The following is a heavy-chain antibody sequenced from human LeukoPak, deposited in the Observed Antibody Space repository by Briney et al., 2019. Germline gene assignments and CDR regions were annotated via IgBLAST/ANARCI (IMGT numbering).Heavy chain of an antibody. D-gene: IGHD2-2*01. Sequence: GGSLRLSCAASGFTFSSYGMHWVRQAPGKGLEWVAVISYDGSNKYYADSVKGRFTISRDNSKNTLYLQMNSLRAEDTAVYYCVVVVPAATYVFDYWGQGTLVTVSS. CDR2: ISYDGSNK. V-gene: IGHV3-30*03. J-gene: IGHJ4*02. CDR1: GFTFSSYG. CDR3: VVVVPAATYVFDY.